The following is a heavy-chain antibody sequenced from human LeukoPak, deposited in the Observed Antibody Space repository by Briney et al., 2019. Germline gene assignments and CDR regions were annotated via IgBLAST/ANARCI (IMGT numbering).Heavy chain of an antibody. D-gene: IGHD5-18*01. V-gene: IGHV3-48*04. CDR1: GFTLSSYS. CDR2: ISSSSKTI. J-gene: IGHJ4*02. Sequence: GGSLRLSCAASGFTLSSYSMNWVRQAPGKGLEWVSYISSSSKTIYYADSVKGRFTISRDNAKNSLYLQMNSLRAEDTAMYYCAIDTAMVIFDYWGQGTLVTVSS. CDR3: AIDTAMVIFDY.